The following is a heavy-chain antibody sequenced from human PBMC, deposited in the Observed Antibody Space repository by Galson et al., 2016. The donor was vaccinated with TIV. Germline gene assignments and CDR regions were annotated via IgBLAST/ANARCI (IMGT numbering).Heavy chain of an antibody. Sequence: SLRLSCAASGLIVSDNFMTWVRRAPGKGLEWVALIYDDGSTIYADSAKGRFTISRDTSKNMVYLQMNSLTREDTAVYFCARERRHCGNECYLRYYYGMDVWGRGTTVTVSS. D-gene: IGHD2-21*01. CDR1: GLIVSDNF. CDR2: IYDDGST. CDR3: ARERRHCGNECYLRYYYGMDV. J-gene: IGHJ6*02. V-gene: IGHV3-66*02.